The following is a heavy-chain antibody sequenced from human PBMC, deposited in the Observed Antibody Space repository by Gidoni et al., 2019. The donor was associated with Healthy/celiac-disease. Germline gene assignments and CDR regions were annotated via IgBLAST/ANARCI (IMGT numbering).Heavy chain of an antibody. CDR1: GYTFTSYY. D-gene: IGHD3-10*01. CDR2: INPSGGIT. CDR3: ARDPRFGELHQQEESGMDV. J-gene: IGHJ6*02. Sequence: QVQLVQSGAEVKKPGASVKVSCKASGYTFTSYYMHWVRQAPGQGLEWMGIINPSGGITSYAQKFQGRVTMTRDTSTSTVYMELSSLRSEDTAVYYCARDPRFGELHQQEESGMDVWGQGTTVTVSS. V-gene: IGHV1-46*01.